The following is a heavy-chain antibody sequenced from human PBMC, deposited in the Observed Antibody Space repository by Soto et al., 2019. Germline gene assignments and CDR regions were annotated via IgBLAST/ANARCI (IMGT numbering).Heavy chain of an antibody. CDR1: GFTFSSYG. CDR3: AKDLLLGGTASKLGARRYYGMDV. V-gene: IGHV3-30*18. J-gene: IGHJ6*02. D-gene: IGHD1-1*01. Sequence: GGSLRLSCAASGFTFSSYGMHWVRQAPGKGLEWVAVIPYDGSNTYHTDSVKGRFTITRDNSKNTLYLQMNSLRAEDTAVYYCAKDLLLGGTASKLGARRYYGMDVWGQGTTVTVSS. CDR2: IPYDGSNT.